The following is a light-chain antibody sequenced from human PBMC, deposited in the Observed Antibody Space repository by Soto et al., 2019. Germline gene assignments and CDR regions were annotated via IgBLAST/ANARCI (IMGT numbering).Light chain of an antibody. Sequence: EIVMTQSPATLSVSPGERPTLSCRASQSVSSNLAWYQQKPGQAPRLLIYGASTRATGIPARFSGSGSGTEFTLTISRRKSEDFAVYYCQPYNNCPPTFGQGTKVDIK. J-gene: IGKJ1*01. V-gene: IGKV3-15*01. CDR3: QPYNNCPPT. CDR1: QSVSSN. CDR2: GAS.